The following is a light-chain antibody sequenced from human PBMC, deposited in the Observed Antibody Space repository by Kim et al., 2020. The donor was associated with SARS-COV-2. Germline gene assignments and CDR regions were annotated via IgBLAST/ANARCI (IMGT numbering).Light chain of an antibody. J-gene: IGKJ5*01. Sequence: EIVLTQSPGTLSVSPGERASLSCRASQSLSSSYLAWYQQKPGQAPRLLIYGASSRASGIPDRFSGSGSGTDFTLTISRLEPEDFAVYYCQQYGTSPITFGQGTRLEIK. V-gene: IGKV3-20*01. CDR1: QSLSSSY. CDR2: GAS. CDR3: QQYGTSPIT.